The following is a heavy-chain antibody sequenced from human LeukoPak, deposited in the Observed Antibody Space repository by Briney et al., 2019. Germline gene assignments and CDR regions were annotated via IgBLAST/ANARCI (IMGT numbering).Heavy chain of an antibody. CDR2: IYSGGST. V-gene: IGHV3-66*01. CDR3: ARSMVRGVLDY. CDR1: GFTFSDYY. D-gene: IGHD3-10*01. J-gene: IGHJ4*02. Sequence: GSLRLSCAASGFTFSDYYMSWVRQAPGKGLEWVSVIYSGGSTYYADSVKGRFTISRDNSKNTLYLQMNSLRAEDTAVYYCARSMVRGVLDYWGQGTLVTVSS.